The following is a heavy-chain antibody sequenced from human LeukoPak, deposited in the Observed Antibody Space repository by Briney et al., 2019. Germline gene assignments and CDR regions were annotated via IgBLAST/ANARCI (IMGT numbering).Heavy chain of an antibody. CDR1: GFTFSSYS. J-gene: IGHJ6*03. V-gene: IGHV3-21*04. D-gene: IGHD3-22*01. CDR3: AKDGYYYDSSGPKAYYYFYTDV. CDR2: ISSSSSYI. Sequence: AGGSLRLSCAASGFTFSSYSMNWVRQAPGKGLEWVSSISSSSSYIYYADSVKGRFTISRDNSKNTVYLQINSLRAEDTAVYYCAKDGYYYDSSGPKAYYYFYTDVWGKGTTVTVSS.